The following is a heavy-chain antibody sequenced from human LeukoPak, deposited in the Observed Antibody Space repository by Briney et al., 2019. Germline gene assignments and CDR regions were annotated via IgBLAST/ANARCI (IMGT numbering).Heavy chain of an antibody. D-gene: IGHD2-2*01. V-gene: IGHV4-34*01. CDR3: AGVTLIVVVAWFDP. Sequence: GSLRLSCAASGFTFSSYAMSWVRQAPGKGLEWIGEINHSGSTNYNPSLKSRVTISVDKSKNQFSLKLSSVTAADTAVYYCAGVTLIVVVAWFDPWGQGTLVTVSS. CDR2: INHSGST. J-gene: IGHJ5*02. CDR1: GFTFSSYA.